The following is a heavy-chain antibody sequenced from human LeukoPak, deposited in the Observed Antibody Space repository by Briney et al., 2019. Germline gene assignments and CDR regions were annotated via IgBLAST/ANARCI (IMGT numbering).Heavy chain of an antibody. Sequence: GSLRLSWAASGFTFSSYAMSWVRQPPGKGLEWIGEIYHSGSTNYNPSLKSRVTISLDKSKNQFSLKLSSVTAADTAVYYCASHEVLGYCSSTSCEGNWFDPWGQGTLVTVSS. CDR3: ASHEVLGYCSSTSCEGNWFDP. CDR1: GFTFSSYAM. D-gene: IGHD2-2*01. CDR2: IYHSGST. V-gene: IGHV4-4*02. J-gene: IGHJ5*02.